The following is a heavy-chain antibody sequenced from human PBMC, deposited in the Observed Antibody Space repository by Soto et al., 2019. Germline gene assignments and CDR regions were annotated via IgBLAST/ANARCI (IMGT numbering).Heavy chain of an antibody. J-gene: IGHJ4*02. D-gene: IGHD3-3*01. CDR3: ARVDFWSGYYSRFFDY. Sequence: SETLSLTCAVYGGSFSGYYWSWIRQPPGRGLEWIGEINHSGSTNYNPSLKSRVTISVDTSKDQFSLKLSFVTAADTAVYYCARVDFWSGYYSRFFDYWGQGTLVTVSS. CDR2: INHSGST. CDR1: GGSFSGYY. V-gene: IGHV4-34*01.